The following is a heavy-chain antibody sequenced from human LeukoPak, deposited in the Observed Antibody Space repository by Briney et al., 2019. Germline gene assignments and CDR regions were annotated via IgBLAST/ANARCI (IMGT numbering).Heavy chain of an antibody. CDR3: ATDPAMTTVTTFFL. CDR2: FDPEDGET. CDR1: GYTLTELS. V-gene: IGHV1-24*01. Sequence: ASVKVSCKVSGYTLTELSMHWVRQAPGKGLEWMGGFDPEDGETIYAQKFQGRVTMTEDTSTDTAYMELSSLRSEDTAVYYCATDPAMTTVTTFFLWGQGTLVTVSS. D-gene: IGHD4-17*01. J-gene: IGHJ4*02.